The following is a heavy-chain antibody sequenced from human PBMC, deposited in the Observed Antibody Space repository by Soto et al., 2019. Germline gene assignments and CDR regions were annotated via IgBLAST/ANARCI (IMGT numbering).Heavy chain of an antibody. CDR1: GFTFNSYG. CDR3: AKVGGAYSSGWYVDY. J-gene: IGHJ4*02. D-gene: IGHD6-19*01. CDR2: ISFDGGDQ. Sequence: VQLLESGGGLVQPGGSLRLSCAASGFTFNSYGIHWVRQAPGKGLEWVAVISFDGGDQHFADSVKGRFTISRDNSKNTLYLQMNSLRADDTAVYYCAKVGGAYSSGWYVDYWGQGTLVTVSS. V-gene: IGHV3-30*18.